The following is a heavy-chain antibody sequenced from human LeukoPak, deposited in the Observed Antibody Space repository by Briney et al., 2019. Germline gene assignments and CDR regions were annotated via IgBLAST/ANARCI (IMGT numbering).Heavy chain of an antibody. CDR2: IHYRGAT. CDR3: ARGELGHYDIRIKPYHFDS. J-gene: IGHJ4*02. Sequence: SETLSLTCAVYGGSFSGYYWSWIRKPPGMGLEWIGEIHYRGATNYDPSLKSRVTISGDPSKNHISLKLNSVTAADTAVYYCARGELGHYDIRIKPYHFDSWGQGSLVTVSS. D-gene: IGHD3-22*01. CDR1: GGSFSGYY. V-gene: IGHV4-34*01.